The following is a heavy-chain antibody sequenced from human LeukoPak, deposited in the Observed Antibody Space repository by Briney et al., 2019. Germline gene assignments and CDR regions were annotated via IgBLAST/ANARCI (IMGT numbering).Heavy chain of an antibody. CDR1: GYTFTSYG. CDR3: ARFQASGFRGFDH. CDR2: INPYNGNR. J-gene: IGHJ4*02. V-gene: IGHV1-18*01. Sequence: ASVKVSCKASGYTFTSYGISWVRQAPGQGLEWMGWINPYNGNRYYAKKFQGRFNMTTDTSTSTVYLELQTLTSDDTAIYYCARFQASGFRGFDHWGQGTLITVSS. D-gene: IGHD3-10*01.